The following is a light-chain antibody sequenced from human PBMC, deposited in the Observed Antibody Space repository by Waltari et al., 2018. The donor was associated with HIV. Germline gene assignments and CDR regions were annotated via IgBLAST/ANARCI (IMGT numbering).Light chain of an antibody. Sequence: IQMTQSPSYVSASIGDTVPISCRANESIGDLLAWYQQRPGEAPRLLVYSASRRGSGVPSKFFAFGADTEFTLTITGLESEDFATYYCQQASSFPHTFGGGTKV. CDR3: QQASSFPHT. CDR1: ESIGDL. V-gene: IGKV1-12*01. CDR2: SAS. J-gene: IGKJ4*01.